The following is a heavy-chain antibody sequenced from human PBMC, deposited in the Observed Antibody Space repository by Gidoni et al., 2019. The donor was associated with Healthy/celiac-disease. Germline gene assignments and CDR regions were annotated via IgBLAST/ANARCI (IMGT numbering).Heavy chain of an antibody. CDR3: ARHRPHRVCSGGSCYSPTNWYFDL. V-gene: IGHV4-34*01. CDR2: INHSGST. D-gene: IGHD2-15*01. CDR1: GGYFSGYY. J-gene: IGHJ2*01. Sequence: QVQLQQWGAGLLKPSETLSLTCAVYGGYFSGYYWSWIRQPPGKGLEWIGEINHSGSTDYNPALKSRVTISVDTSKKHVSLKLSSVTAADTAVYYCARHRPHRVCSGGSCYSPTNWYFDLWGRGTLVTVSS.